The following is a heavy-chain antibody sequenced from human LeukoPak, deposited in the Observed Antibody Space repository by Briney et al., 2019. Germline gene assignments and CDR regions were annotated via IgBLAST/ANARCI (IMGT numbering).Heavy chain of an antibody. J-gene: IGHJ4*02. CDR1: GLAFYTFW. CDR3: GQVGH. Sequence: PGGSLRLSCVTYGLAFYTFWMHWVRQAPGKGLMWVARININGTFSTYADSVQGRFTVFRDNAKKTLYLQMNSLRVEDTATYFCGQVGHWGQGTLVTVAS. V-gene: IGHV3-74*03. CDR2: ININGTFS. D-gene: IGHD1-26*01.